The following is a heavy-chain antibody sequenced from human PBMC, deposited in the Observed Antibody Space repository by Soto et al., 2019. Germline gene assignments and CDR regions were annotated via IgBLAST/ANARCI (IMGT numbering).Heavy chain of an antibody. D-gene: IGHD3-3*01. J-gene: IGHJ6*03. CDR2: INPSGGST. Sequence: GASVKVSCKASGYTFTSYYMHWVRQAPGQGLEWMGIINPSGGSTSYAQKFQGRVTMTRDTSTSTVYMELSSLRSEDTAVYYCARGTVLRFLEWSTRPYYYYMDVWGKGTTVTVSS. V-gene: IGHV1-46*03. CDR1: GYTFTSYY. CDR3: ARGTVLRFLEWSTRPYYYYMDV.